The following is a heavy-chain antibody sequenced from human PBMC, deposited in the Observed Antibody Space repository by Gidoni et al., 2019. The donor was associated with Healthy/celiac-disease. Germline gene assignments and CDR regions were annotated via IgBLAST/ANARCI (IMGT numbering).Heavy chain of an antibody. J-gene: IGHJ3*02. CDR2: ISYDGSNK. CDR3: ARDEDLAFDI. Sequence: QVQLVASGGGVVQPGRSLRLSWAASGFTFSSYAMHWVRQAPGKGLEWVAVISYDGSNKYYADSVKGRFTISRDNSKNTLYLQMNSLRAEDTAVYYCARDEDLAFDIWGQGTMVTVSS. V-gene: IGHV3-30*04. CDR1: GFTFSSYA.